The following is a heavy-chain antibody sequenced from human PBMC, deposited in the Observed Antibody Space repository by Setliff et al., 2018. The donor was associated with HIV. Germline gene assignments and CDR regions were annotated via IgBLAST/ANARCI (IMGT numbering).Heavy chain of an antibody. Sequence: PGGSLRLSCAASGFTVSNNYMTWVRQAPGKGLEWVTFIHYDGRDQYYADSVKGRFTISRDNPKNSLYLQMTSLRAEDTAVYYCAREKFENGDYEFVSTFDSWGQGTLVTVSS. CDR2: IHYDGRDQ. CDR1: GFTVSNNY. CDR3: AREKFENGDYEFVSTFDS. V-gene: IGHV3-30*02. D-gene: IGHD4-17*01. J-gene: IGHJ4*02.